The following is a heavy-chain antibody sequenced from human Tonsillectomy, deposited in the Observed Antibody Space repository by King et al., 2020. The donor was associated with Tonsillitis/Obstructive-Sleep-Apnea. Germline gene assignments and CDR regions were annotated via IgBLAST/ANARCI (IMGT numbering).Heavy chain of an antibody. CDR3: ARECIYDSSGYADAFDI. J-gene: IGHJ3*02. CDR2: ISYDGINK. D-gene: IGHD3-22*01. V-gene: IGHV3-30*04. Sequence: VQLVESGGGVVQPGRSLRLSCAASGFTFSSYAIHWVRQAPGKGLEWVAVISYDGINKYYADSVKGRFTISRDNSKNTLDLKMNSLRPEDTAVYYCARECIYDSSGYADAFDIWGQGTMVTVSS. CDR1: GFTFSSYA.